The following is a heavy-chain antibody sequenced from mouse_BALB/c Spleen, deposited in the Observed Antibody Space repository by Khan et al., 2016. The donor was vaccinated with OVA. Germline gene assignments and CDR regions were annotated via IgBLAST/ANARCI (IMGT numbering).Heavy chain of an antibody. CDR1: GYTFTSYY. J-gene: IGHJ3*01. V-gene: IGHV1S81*02. Sequence: QVQLKQSGAELVKPGASVKLSCKASGYTFTSYYMYWVKQRPGQGLEWIGEINPSDGDTNFNEKFKSKATLTVDKSSSTVYMQLSSLTSEDSAVYYCTRSGYGNFAYWGQGTLVTVSA. CDR3: TRSGYGNFAY. D-gene: IGHD2-1*01. CDR2: INPSDGDT.